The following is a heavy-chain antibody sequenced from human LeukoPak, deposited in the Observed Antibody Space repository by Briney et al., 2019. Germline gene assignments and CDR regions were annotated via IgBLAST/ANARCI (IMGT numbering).Heavy chain of an antibody. J-gene: IGHJ4*02. D-gene: IGHD6-19*01. CDR3: AGDSSGWFFFDY. V-gene: IGHV3-11*01. CDR1: GFTFSDYY. CDR2: IGSSGSTI. Sequence: GGSLRLSCAASGFTFSDYYMNWIRQAPGKGLEWVSKIGSSGSTIYYADSAKGRFTISRDNAKDSLYLQMNSLRAEDTAVYYCAGDSSGWFFFDYWGQGTVVTVSS.